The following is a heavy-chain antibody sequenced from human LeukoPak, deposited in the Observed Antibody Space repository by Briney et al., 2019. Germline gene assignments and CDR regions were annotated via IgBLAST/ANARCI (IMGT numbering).Heavy chain of an antibody. D-gene: IGHD4-23*01. CDR3: ARLKLGLPDDF. CDR2: IYPGDSDT. CDR1: GYSFTFTKNW. V-gene: IGHV5-51*01. Sequence: GESLKISCKASGYSFTFTKNWIGWVRQMPGKGLEWMGIIYPGDSDTRYNPSFQGQVTISADKSISTAFLQWISLKASDTAMYYCARLKLGLPDDFWGQGTLVTVSS. J-gene: IGHJ4*02.